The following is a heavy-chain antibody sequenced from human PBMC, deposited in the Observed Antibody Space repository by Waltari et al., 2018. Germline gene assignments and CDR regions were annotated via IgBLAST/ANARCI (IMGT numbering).Heavy chain of an antibody. CDR3: ARHKFNTKWSPFDY. CDR2: IYPGGSSA. CDR1: GYSFSTFW. J-gene: IGHJ4*02. V-gene: IGHV5-51*01. D-gene: IGHD2-15*01. Sequence: VQLVQSGAELKKPGESLTISCQTSGYSFSTFWIAWVRQMPGKGLAWMGIIYPGGSSATYSPAFEGQVSISADKSTTTAYLHWSSLKASDTAMYYCARHKFNTKWSPFDYWGQGALVTVSS.